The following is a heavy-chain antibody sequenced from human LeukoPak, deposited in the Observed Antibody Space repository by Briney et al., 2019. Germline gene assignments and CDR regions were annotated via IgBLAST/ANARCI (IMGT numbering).Heavy chain of an antibody. D-gene: IGHD5-24*01. CDR2: INHSGST. V-gene: IGHV4-34*01. CDR3: ARGLIEMATIRGKSDFDY. CDR1: GGSFSGYY. J-gene: IGHJ4*02. Sequence: SETLSLSCAVYGGSFSGYYWSWIRQPPGKGLEWIGEINHSGSTNYNPSLKSRVTVSVDTSKNQFSLKLSSVTAADTAVYYCARGLIEMATIRGKSDFDYWGQGTLVTVSS.